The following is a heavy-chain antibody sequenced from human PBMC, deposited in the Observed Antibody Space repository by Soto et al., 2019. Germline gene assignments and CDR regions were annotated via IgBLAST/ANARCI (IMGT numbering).Heavy chain of an antibody. V-gene: IGHV4-31*03. CDR1: GGSISSGGYY. Sequence: PSETLSLTCTVSGGSISSGGYYWSWIRQHPGKGLEWIGYIYYSGSTYYNPSLKSRVTISVDTSKNQFSLKLSSVTAADTAVYYCARVGLRYFDNVWGQGTTVTVSS. CDR3: ARVGLRYFDNV. CDR2: IYYSGST. D-gene: IGHD3-9*01. J-gene: IGHJ6*02.